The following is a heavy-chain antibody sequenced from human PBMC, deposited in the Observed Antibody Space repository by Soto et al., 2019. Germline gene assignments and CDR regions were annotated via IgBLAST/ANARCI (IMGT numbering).Heavy chain of an antibody. CDR2: FDPEDGET. CDR3: ATTIWFGELFPQFDY. CDR1: GYTLTELF. D-gene: IGHD3-10*01. Sequence: ASVKVSCKVSGYTLTELFMHWVRQAPGKGLEWMGGFDPEDGETIYAQKFQGRVTMTEDTSTDTAYMELSSLRSEDTAVYYCATTIWFGELFPQFDYWGQGTLVTVSS. J-gene: IGHJ4*02. V-gene: IGHV1-24*01.